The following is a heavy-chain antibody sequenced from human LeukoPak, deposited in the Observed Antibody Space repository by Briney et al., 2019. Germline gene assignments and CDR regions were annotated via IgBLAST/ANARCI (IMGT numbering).Heavy chain of an antibody. D-gene: IGHD3-22*01. CDR3: ARSDSSGYFYR. V-gene: IGHV3-72*01. J-gene: IGHJ4*02. CDR1: GFTFSDHY. Sequence: GGSLRLSCAASGFTFSDHYVDWVRQAPGKGLEWVGRTRNKANDYTTGYAASVRGRFTISRHDSENSLYLQMNSLKIEGTAVYYCARSDSSGYFYRWGQGTLVTVSS. CDR2: TRNKANDYTT.